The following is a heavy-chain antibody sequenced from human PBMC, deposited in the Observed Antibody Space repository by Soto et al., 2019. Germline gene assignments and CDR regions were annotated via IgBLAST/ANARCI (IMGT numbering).Heavy chain of an antibody. CDR3: AKDLPGSGLAQGAFDI. D-gene: IGHD2-15*01. V-gene: IGHV3-30*18. J-gene: IGHJ3*02. CDR1: GFTFSSYG. Sequence: HPGGSLRLSCAASGFTFSSYGMHWVRQAPGKGLEWVAVISYDGSNKYYADSVKGRFTISRDNSKNTLYLQMNSLRAEDTAVYYCAKDLPGSGLAQGAFDIWGQGTMVTVSS. CDR2: ISYDGSNK.